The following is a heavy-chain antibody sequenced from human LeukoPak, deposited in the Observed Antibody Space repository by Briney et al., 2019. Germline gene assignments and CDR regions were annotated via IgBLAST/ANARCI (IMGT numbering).Heavy chain of an antibody. Sequence: SETLSLTCTVSGDTLSSRKYYWNWIRQPPGKTLEWIGYFHSSGNTIYNPSLKSRATISADTSKNQFSLTVTSVTAADTAFYYCARDYCGGTTGYPDYWGQGTLVTVSS. J-gene: IGHJ4*02. V-gene: IGHV4-61*01. D-gene: IGHD2-21*01. CDR3: ARDYCGGTTGYPDY. CDR1: GDTLSSRKYY. CDR2: FHSSGNT.